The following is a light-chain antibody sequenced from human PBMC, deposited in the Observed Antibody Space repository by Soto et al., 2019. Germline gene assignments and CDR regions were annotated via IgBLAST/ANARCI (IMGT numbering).Light chain of an antibody. CDR3: QEYNAWPPVT. V-gene: IGKV3D-15*01. CDR1: QSVTNH. Sequence: EIGLTQSPATLSASSGEGITLSCRASQSVTNHLAWYQHKPGQAPRLLFYDAPIRATGIPARFSAGGSGTEFTLVISSLQSEDAAVYYCQEYNAWPPVTFGQGTKVEIK. J-gene: IGKJ1*01. CDR2: DAP.